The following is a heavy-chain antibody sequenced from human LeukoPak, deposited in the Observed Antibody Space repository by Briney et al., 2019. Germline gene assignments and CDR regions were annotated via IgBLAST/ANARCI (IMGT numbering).Heavy chain of an antibody. Sequence: SETLSLTCTVPGGSLSSSSSYWGWVRQPPGNWLEWHGSIYYRGSTYYNPSLKTRVTISVDTSKNQYSLKLSSVTAADTAVYYCARGRELFGSGWPHDAFDIWGQGTMVTVSS. D-gene: IGHD6-19*01. V-gene: IGHV4-39*07. J-gene: IGHJ3*02. CDR3: ARGRELFGSGWPHDAFDI. CDR2: IYYRGST. CDR1: GGSLSSSSSY.